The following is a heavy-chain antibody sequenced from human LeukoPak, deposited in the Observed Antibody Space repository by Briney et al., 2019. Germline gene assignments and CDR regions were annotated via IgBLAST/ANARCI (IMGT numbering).Heavy chain of an antibody. V-gene: IGHV4-30-2*01. CDR2: IYHSGST. D-gene: IGHD3-3*01. CDR1: GGSISSGGYY. J-gene: IGHJ4*02. Sequence: PSQTLSLTCTVSGGSISSGGYYWSWIRQPPGKGLEWIGYIYHSGSTYYNPSLKSRVTISVDRSKNQFSLKLSSVTAADTAVYYCARGYDDFWGGYSDFDYWGQGTLVTVSS. CDR3: ARGYDDFWGGYSDFDY.